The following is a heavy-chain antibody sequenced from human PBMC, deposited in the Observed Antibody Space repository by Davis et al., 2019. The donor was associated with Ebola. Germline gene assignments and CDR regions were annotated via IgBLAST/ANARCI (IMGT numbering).Heavy chain of an antibody. Sequence: ASVKVSCKASGYTFTSYGISWVRQAPGQGLEWMGWISAYIGNTNYAQKLQGRVTMTTDTSTGTAYMELRSLRSDDTAVYYCAREENYYDSSGYYSYYFDYWGQGTLVTVSS. V-gene: IGHV1-18*01. CDR2: ISAYIGNT. J-gene: IGHJ4*02. D-gene: IGHD3-22*01. CDR1: GYTFTSYG. CDR3: AREENYYDSSGYYSYYFDY.